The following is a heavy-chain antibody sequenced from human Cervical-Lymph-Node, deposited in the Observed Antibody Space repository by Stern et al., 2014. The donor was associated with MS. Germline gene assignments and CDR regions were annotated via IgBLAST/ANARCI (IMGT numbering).Heavy chain of an antibody. J-gene: IGHJ4*02. CDR1: GGTFSSYV. Sequence: QVQLVQSGAEVKKPGSSVKVSCKASGGTFSSYVISWVRQAPGQGLEWMGGTITIFGTANYAQKFQGRVTINADESTSTAYMELSSLRSEDTAVYYCARGEKQWLSLWDYWGQGTLVTVSS. CDR3: ARGEKQWLSLWDY. D-gene: IGHD6-19*01. V-gene: IGHV1-69*01. CDR2: TITIFGTA.